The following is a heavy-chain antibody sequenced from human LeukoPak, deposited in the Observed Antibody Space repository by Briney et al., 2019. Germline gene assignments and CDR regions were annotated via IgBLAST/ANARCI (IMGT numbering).Heavy chain of an antibody. V-gene: IGHV3-66*02. D-gene: IGHD3-22*01. CDR2: IYSGGST. CDR3: ARDQQKYYDSSGH. Sequence: PGGSLRLSCAASGFTVSSSYMSWVRQAPGKGLEWVSVIYSGGSTYYTDSVKGRFTISRDNSKNTLYLQMNSLRAEDTAVYYCARDQQKYYDSSGHWRQGTLVTVSS. J-gene: IGHJ4*02. CDR1: GFTVSSSY.